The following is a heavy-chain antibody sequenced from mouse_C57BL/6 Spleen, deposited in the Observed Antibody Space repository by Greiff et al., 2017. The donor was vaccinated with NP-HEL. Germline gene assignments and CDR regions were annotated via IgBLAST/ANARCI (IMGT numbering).Heavy chain of an antibody. CDR3: ARSGYYGSSSAMDY. CDR1: GYTFTSYW. J-gene: IGHJ4*01. Sequence: QVQLQQSGAELVKPGASVKMSCKASGYTFTSYWITWVKQRPGQGLEWIGDIYPGSGSTNYNEKFKSKATLTVDTSSSTAYMQLSSLTSEDSAVYYCARSGYYGSSSAMDYWGQGTSVTVSS. V-gene: IGHV1-55*01. D-gene: IGHD1-1*01. CDR2: IYPGSGST.